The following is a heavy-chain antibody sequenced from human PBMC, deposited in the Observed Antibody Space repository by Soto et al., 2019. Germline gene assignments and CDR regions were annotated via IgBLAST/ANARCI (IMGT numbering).Heavy chain of an antibody. Sequence: LRLPCAASGFTFSSYGMHWVRQAPGKGLEWVAVISYDGSNKYYADSVKGRFTISRDNSKNTLYLQMNSLRAEDTAVYYCAKEVVSDYDFWSGYYEELFDYWGQGTLVTVSS. CDR3: AKEVVSDYDFWSGYYEELFDY. CDR1: GFTFSSYG. V-gene: IGHV3-30*18. J-gene: IGHJ4*02. CDR2: ISYDGSNK. D-gene: IGHD3-3*01.